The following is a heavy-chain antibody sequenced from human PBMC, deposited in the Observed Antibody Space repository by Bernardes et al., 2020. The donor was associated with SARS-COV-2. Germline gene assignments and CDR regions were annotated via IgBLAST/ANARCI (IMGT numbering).Heavy chain of an antibody. J-gene: IGHJ6*02. CDR3: AKELAYGSSWRDYSYYFGMDV. V-gene: IGHV3-23*01. Sequence: GSLRFSCAASGFTFSNYAMSWVRQAPGKGLEWVSDISGPGRTYYADSVKGRFTISRDNSKNTLYLEMNSLRVEDTAVYYCAKELAYGSSWRDYSYYFGMDVWGQGTTVTVSS. CDR2: ISGPGRT. D-gene: IGHD6-13*01. CDR1: GFTFSNYA.